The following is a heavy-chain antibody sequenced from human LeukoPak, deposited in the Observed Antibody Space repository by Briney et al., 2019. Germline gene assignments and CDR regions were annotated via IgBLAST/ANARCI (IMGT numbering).Heavy chain of an antibody. CDR1: GYSISSGYY. CDR3: ARDRDYGDYYLLGNDAFDI. V-gene: IGHV4-38-2*02. CDR2: IYYSGST. D-gene: IGHD4-17*01. Sequence: SETLSLTCTVSGYSISSGYYWGWIRQPPGKGLEWIGSIYYSGSTYYNPSLKSRVTISVDTSKNQFSLKLSSVTAADTAVYYCARDRDYGDYYLLGNDAFDIWGQGTMVTVSS. J-gene: IGHJ3*02.